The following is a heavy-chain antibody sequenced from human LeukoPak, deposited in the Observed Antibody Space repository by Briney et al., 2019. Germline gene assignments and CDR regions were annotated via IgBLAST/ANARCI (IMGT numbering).Heavy chain of an antibody. V-gene: IGHV4-59*12. J-gene: IGHJ4*02. CDR3: ARRYYYGSGSYFPFDY. D-gene: IGHD3-10*01. CDR1: GGSISSYY. Sequence: PSETLSLTCTVSGGSISSYYWSWIRQPPGKGLEWIGYIYYSGSTNYNPSLKSRVTISVDTSKNQFSLKLSSVTAADTAVYYCARRYYYGSGSYFPFDYWGQGTLVTVSS. CDR2: IYYSGST.